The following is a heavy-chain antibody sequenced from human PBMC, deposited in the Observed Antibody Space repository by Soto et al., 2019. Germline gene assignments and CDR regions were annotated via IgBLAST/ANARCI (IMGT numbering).Heavy chain of an antibody. D-gene: IGHD3-3*01. CDR1: GFTFSNAW. CDR3: TTDPPPDFSLYYYYYYMDV. Sequence: EVQLVESGGGLVKPGGSLRLSCAASGFTFSNAWMSWVRQAPGKGLEWVGRIKSKTDGGTTDYAAPVKGRFTISRDDSKNTLYLQMNSLKTEDTAGYYCTTDPPPDFSLYYYYYYMDVWGKGTTVTVSS. J-gene: IGHJ6*03. CDR2: IKSKTDGGTT. V-gene: IGHV3-15*01.